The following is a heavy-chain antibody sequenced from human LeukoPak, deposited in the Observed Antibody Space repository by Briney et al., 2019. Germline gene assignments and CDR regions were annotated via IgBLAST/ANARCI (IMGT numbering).Heavy chain of an antibody. D-gene: IGHD3-22*01. CDR1: GFTVSSNY. Sequence: GGSLRLSCAASGFTVSSNYMSWVRQAPGKGLEWGSVIYSGGSTYYADSVKGLFTISRDNSKNTQYLQMNRRQAEDTAVYYCARGYYDSSGPDGDYFDYWGQGTLVTVSS. CDR3: ARGYYDSSGPDGDYFDY. CDR2: IYSGGST. V-gene: IGHV3-53*01. J-gene: IGHJ4*02.